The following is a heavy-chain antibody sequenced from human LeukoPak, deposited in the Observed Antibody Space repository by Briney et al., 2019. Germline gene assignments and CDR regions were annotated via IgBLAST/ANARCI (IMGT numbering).Heavy chain of an antibody. D-gene: IGHD6-19*01. CDR2: IYSGGST. CDR1: GFTFSSYA. V-gene: IGHV3-53*04. J-gene: IGHJ4*02. CDR3: ARADSSGRSYYFDY. Sequence: GGSLRLSCAASGFTFSSYAMRWVRQAPGKGLEWVSVIYSGGSTYYADSVKGRFTISRHNSKNTLYLQMNSLRAEDTAVYYCARADSSGRSYYFDYWGQGTLVTVSS.